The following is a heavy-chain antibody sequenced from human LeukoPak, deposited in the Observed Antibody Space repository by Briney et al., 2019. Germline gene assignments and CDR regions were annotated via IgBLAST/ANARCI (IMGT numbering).Heavy chain of an antibody. V-gene: IGHV6-1*01. Sequence: SHTLSLTCAISGHTFPSNCESWDWVRQTPSRGLEWLESTYYRSQLFNDFAEYMQGQITINPDTSQNQFSLHLTSVTPGETPVYYCARDRSNRTIGHAFDIWGEGTMGTVSS. CDR3: ARDRSNRTIGHAFDI. J-gene: IGHJ3*02. D-gene: IGHD1-14*01. CDR2: TYYRSQLFN. CDR1: GHTFPSNCES.